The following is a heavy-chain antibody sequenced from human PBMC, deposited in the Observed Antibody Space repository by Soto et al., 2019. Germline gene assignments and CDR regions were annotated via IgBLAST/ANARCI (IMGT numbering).Heavy chain of an antibody. V-gene: IGHV4-4*07. CDR1: GGSITTFY. CDR3: AREGSYSAYNFAHGIQLWSFDF. Sequence: ETLSLPCPVSGGSITTFYWSWVRQPAGQGLEWIGRIFSCGSTSFNPSLESRVAMSVDTSKNHFSLSLSSVTAADMAVYYCAREGSYSAYNFAHGIQLWSFDFWGQGALVTVSS. J-gene: IGHJ4*02. CDR2: IFSCGST. D-gene: IGHD5-12*01.